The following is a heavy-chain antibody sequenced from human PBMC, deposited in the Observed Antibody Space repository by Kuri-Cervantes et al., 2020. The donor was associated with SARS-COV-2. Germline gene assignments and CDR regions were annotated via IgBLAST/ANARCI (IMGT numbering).Heavy chain of an antibody. CDR3: ARRSGYCSSTSCYFFDY. J-gene: IGHJ4*02. Sequence: GSLRLSCTVSGGSIGSSSYYWGWIRQPPGKGLEWIGSIYYSGSTYYNPSLKSRVTISVDTSKNQFSLKLSSVTAADTAVYYCARRSGYCSSTSCYFFDYWGQGTLVTVSS. CDR2: IYYSGST. CDR1: GGSIGSSSYY. D-gene: IGHD2-2*01. V-gene: IGHV4-39*01.